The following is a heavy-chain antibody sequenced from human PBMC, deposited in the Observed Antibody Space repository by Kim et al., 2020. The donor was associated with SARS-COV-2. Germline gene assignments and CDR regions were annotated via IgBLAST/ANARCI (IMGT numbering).Heavy chain of an antibody. CDR1: GFTFSSYG. V-gene: IGHV3-33*01. CDR2: IWYDGSNK. Sequence: GGSLRLSCAASGFTFSSYGMHWVRQAPGKGLEWVAVIWYDGSNKYYADSVKGRFTISRDNSKNTLYLQMNSLRAEDTAVYYCARDFPDYYGGNSDHPRYDPWGQGTLVTVSS. J-gene: IGHJ5*02. CDR3: ARDFPDYYGGNSDHPRYDP. D-gene: IGHD4-17*01.